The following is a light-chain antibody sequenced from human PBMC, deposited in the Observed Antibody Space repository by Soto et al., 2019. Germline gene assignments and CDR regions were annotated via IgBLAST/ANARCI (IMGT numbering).Light chain of an antibody. V-gene: IGKV3-15*01. CDR1: QSVSNN. Sequence: IVMTQSPATLSVSPGERATLSCRASQSVSNNLAWYQQKPGQAPRLLIYGTSARATGIPYRFSGSASGTEFTLTISSLQSEDFAVYYCQQYNNWPGVTFGPGTKVDIK. CDR3: QQYNNWPGVT. CDR2: GTS. J-gene: IGKJ3*01.